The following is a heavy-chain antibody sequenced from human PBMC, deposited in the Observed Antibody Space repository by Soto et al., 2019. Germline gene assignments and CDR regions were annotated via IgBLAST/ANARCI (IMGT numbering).Heavy chain of an antibody. CDR2: IYYSGST. V-gene: IGHV4-30-4*01. CDR3: ARRRYAKPGGVFDY. J-gene: IGHJ4*02. Sequence: SETLSLTCTVSGGSISSGDYYWSWIRQPPGKGLEWIGYIYYSGSTYYNPSLKSRVTISVDTSKNQFSLKLSSVTAADTAVYYCARRRYAKPGGVFDYWGQGTLVTVSS. D-gene: IGHD2-2*01. CDR1: GGSISSGDYY.